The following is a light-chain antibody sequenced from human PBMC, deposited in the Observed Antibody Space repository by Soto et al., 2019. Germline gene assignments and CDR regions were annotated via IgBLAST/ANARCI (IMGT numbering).Light chain of an antibody. CDR2: GAS. CDR3: QQYNSWPWT. Sequence: EIVMTQSPSTLSASPGERATLSCRASQSVSSNLAWYQQKPGQAPRLRIYGASTRATGIPARFSGSGSGTEFTLTISSLQSEDFAVYYCQQYNSWPWTFGQGTKVEIK. CDR1: QSVSSN. J-gene: IGKJ1*01. V-gene: IGKV3-15*01.